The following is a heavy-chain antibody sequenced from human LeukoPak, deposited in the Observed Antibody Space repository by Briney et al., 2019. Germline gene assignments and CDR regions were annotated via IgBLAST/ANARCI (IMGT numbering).Heavy chain of an antibody. J-gene: IGHJ4*02. V-gene: IGHV3-13*01. CDR1: GFTFSSSD. D-gene: IGHD3-10*01. Sequence: QPGGSLRLSCAASGFTFSSSDMHWVRHVTGKGLEWVSAIGTTGDTYYPGSVKGRFTISRENAKNSLYLQMNSLRAGDTAVYYCARAIAMSRGVNYFDYWGQGTLVTVSS. CDR2: IGTTGDT. CDR3: ARAIAMSRGVNYFDY.